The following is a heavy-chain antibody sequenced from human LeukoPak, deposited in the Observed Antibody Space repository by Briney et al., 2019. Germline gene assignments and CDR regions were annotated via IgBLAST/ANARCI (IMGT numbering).Heavy chain of an antibody. V-gene: IGHV5-51*01. CDR2: IYPGDSDT. D-gene: IGHD2-2*01. CDR3: ARKGYCSSTSCYADAFDT. CDR1: GYTFPSYW. J-gene: IGHJ3*02. Sequence: GESLKISCKGSGYTFPSYWIGWVRQMPGKGLEWMGIIYPGDSDTRYSPSFQGQVTISADKSISSAYLQWSSLKASDTAMYYCARKGYCSSTSCYADAFDTWGQGTMVTVSS.